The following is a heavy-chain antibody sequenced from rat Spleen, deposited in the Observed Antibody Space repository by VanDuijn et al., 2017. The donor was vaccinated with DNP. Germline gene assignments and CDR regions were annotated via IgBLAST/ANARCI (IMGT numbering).Heavy chain of an antibody. V-gene: IGHV4-2*01. CDR3: ARENYDAMDA. CDR1: GFNFNDYW. Sequence: EVKLVESGGGLVKPGRSLKLSCAASGFNFNDYWLGWVRQAPGKGLEWIGEINKDSNTIKYSPSLKDKLTIARDNAQNPLYLQMSELGSEDTAIYYCARENYDAMDAWGQGTSVTVS. CDR2: INKDSNTI. J-gene: IGHJ4*01.